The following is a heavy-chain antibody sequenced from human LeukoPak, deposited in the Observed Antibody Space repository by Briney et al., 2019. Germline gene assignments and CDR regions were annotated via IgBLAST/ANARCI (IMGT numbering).Heavy chain of an antibody. J-gene: IGHJ5*02. CDR2: INPNSGGT. CDR3: ARDCARNWFDP. CDR1: GYTFSDYY. V-gene: IGHV1-2*06. Sequence: ASVKVSCKASGYTFSDYYMHWVRQAPGQGLEWMGRINPNSGGTNYAQKFQGRVTMTRDTSISTAYMELSRLRSDDTAVYYCARDCARNWFDPWGQGTPVTVSS.